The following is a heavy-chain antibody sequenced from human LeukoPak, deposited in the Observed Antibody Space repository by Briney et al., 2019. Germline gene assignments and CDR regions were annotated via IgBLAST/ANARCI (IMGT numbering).Heavy chain of an antibody. J-gene: IGHJ6*04. V-gene: IGHV3-48*03. CDR1: GFTFSSYE. Sequence: GSLRLSCAASGFTFSSYEMSWVRQAPGKGLEWVSYISSSGSTIYYADSVKGRFTISRDNAKNSLYLRMNSLRAEDTAVYYCAELGITMIGGVWGKGTTVTISS. CDR2: ISSSGSTI. CDR3: AELGITMIGGV. D-gene: IGHD3-10*02.